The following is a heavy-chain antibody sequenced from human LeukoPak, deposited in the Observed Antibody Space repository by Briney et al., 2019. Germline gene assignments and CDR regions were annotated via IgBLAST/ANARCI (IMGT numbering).Heavy chain of an antibody. CDR1: GFTFSSYS. V-gene: IGHV3-21*01. Sequence: GGSPRLSCAASGFTFSSYSMNWVRQAPGKGLEWVSSISSSSSYIYYADSVKGRFTISRDNAKNSLYLQMNSLRAEDTAVYYCARAFDSRRGPFEYWGQGTLVTVSS. J-gene: IGHJ4*02. D-gene: IGHD3-22*01. CDR3: ARAFDSRRGPFEY. CDR2: ISSSSSYI.